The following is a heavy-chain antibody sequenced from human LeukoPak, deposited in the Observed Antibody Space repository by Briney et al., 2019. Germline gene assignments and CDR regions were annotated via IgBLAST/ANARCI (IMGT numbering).Heavy chain of an antibody. CDR1: GFTFSSYA. D-gene: IGHD3-3*01. Sequence: GGSLRLSCAASGFTFSSYAMSWVRQAPGKGLEWVSAISGSGGSTYYADSVKGRFTISRDNSKSTLYLQMNSLRAEDTAVYYCAKGTYYDFWSGPGHWGQGTLVTVSS. CDR3: AKGTYYDFWSGPGH. J-gene: IGHJ4*02. V-gene: IGHV3-23*01. CDR2: ISGSGGST.